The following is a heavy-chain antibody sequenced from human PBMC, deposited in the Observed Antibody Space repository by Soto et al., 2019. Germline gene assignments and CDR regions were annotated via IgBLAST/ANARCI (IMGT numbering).Heavy chain of an antibody. J-gene: IGHJ4*02. CDR3: ANSVTPDY. CDR2: ISGSGGST. V-gene: IGHV3-23*01. D-gene: IGHD4-17*01. CDR1: GCTFSSDA. Sequence: PGGSLRLSGAASGCTFSSDARSWDRQAPGKGLEWVSAISGSGGSTYYADSVKGRFTISRDNSKNTLYLQMNSLRAEDTAVYYCANSVTPDYWGQGTLVTVSS.